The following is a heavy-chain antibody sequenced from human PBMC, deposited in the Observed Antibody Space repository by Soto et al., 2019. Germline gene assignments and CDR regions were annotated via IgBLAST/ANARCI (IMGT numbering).Heavy chain of an antibody. CDR3: AKAPRKYSGYEKEYYFDY. Sequence: GGSLRLSCAASGFTFSSYAMSWVRQAPGKGLEWVSAISGSGGSTYYADSVKGRFTISRDNSKNTLYLQMNSLRAEDTAVYYCAKAPRKYSGYEKEYYFDYWGQGTLVTVSS. CDR1: GFTFSSYA. D-gene: IGHD5-12*01. J-gene: IGHJ4*02. CDR2: ISGSGGST. V-gene: IGHV3-23*01.